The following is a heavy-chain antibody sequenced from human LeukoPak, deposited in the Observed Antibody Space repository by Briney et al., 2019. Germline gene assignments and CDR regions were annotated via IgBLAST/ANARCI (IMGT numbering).Heavy chain of an antibody. J-gene: IGHJ6*04. CDR3: ARVRRDIVVVPAAMDYYYYGMDV. CDR1: GGSISSYY. CDR2: IYYSGST. Sequence: SETLSLTCTVSGGSISSYYWSWIRQPPGKGLEWIGYIYYSGSTNYNPSLKSRVTISVDTSKNQFSLKLSSVTAADTAVYYCARVRRDIVVVPAAMDYYYYGMDVWGKGTTVTVSS. D-gene: IGHD2-2*01. V-gene: IGHV4-59*01.